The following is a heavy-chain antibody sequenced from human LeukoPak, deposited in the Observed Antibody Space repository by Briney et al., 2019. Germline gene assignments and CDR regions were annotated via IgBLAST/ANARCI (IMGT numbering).Heavy chain of an antibody. CDR3: ARMYDSSGYYYP. Sequence: GVSLRLSCAASGFTFSSYAMHWVRQAPGKGLEWVAVISYDGSNKYYADSVKGRFTISRDNSKNTLYLQMNSLRAEDTAVYYCARMYDSSGYYYPWGQGTLVTVSS. D-gene: IGHD3-22*01. CDR2: ISYDGSNK. V-gene: IGHV3-30-3*01. J-gene: IGHJ5*02. CDR1: GFTFSSYA.